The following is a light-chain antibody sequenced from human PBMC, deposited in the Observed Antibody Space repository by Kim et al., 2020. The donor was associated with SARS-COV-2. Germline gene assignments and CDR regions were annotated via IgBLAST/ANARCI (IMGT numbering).Light chain of an antibody. Sequence: AYVGDKDTMTCRASQNINNYLKWYQQKPGKAPKLLIYAASTLQSGVPSRFSGSGSGTDFNLTITSLQPEDFASYYCQQSYFTLRAFGQGTKVDIK. V-gene: IGKV1-39*01. CDR2: AAS. CDR3: QQSYFTLRA. J-gene: IGKJ1*01. CDR1: QNINNY.